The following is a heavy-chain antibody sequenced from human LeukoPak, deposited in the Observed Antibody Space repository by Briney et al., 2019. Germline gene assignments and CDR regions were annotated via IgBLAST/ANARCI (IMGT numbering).Heavy chain of an antibody. CDR3: AKDIGDSSGYYPDY. D-gene: IGHD3-22*01. Sequence: GGSLRLSCAASGFTFDDYTMHWVRQAPGKGLEWVSLISWDGGSTYYADSVKGRFTISRDNSKNSLYLQMNSLRTEDTALYYCAKDIGDSSGYYPDYWGQGTLVTVSS. J-gene: IGHJ4*02. CDR2: ISWDGGST. V-gene: IGHV3-43*01. CDR1: GFTFDDYT.